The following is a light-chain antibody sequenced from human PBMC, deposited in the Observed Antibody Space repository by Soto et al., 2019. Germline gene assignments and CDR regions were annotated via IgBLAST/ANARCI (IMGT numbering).Light chain of an antibody. CDR3: QQYYSYPIT. V-gene: IGKV1-39*01. CDR2: AAS. CDR1: QSISTY. Sequence: DIQMTQSPSSLSASVGDRFTITCRASQSISTYLNWYQQKAGLAPKLLIYAASTLQSGVPSRFSGSGSGTDFTLTISCLQSEDFATYYCQQYYSYPITFGQGTRLEI. J-gene: IGKJ5*01.